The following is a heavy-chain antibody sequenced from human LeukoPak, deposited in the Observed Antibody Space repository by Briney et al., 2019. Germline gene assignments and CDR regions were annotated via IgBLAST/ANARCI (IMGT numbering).Heavy chain of an antibody. CDR2: IYYSGST. V-gene: IGHV4-59*01. D-gene: IGHD6-13*01. CDR1: GGSISSYC. J-gene: IGHJ1*01. Sequence: PSETLSLTCTVSGGSISSYCWSWIRQPPGKGLEWIGYIYYSGSTNYNPSLKSRVTISVDTSKNQFSLKLSSVTAADTAVYYCARYSSSWSEYFQHWGQGTLVTVSS. CDR3: ARYSSSWSEYFQH.